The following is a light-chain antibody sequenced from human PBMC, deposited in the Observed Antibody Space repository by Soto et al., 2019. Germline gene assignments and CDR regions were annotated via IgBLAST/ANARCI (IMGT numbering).Light chain of an antibody. V-gene: IGKV2-28*01. J-gene: IGKJ1*01. CDR2: LGS. CDR1: QSLLHSNGYNY. Sequence: DIVMTQSPLSLPVTPGEPASISCRSSQSLLHSNGYNYLDWYLQKPGQSPQLLIYLGSNRASGGPDRFSDSGSGTDFTLKISRVEAEDVGVYYCMQALQTPPTFGQGTKVEIK. CDR3: MQALQTPPT.